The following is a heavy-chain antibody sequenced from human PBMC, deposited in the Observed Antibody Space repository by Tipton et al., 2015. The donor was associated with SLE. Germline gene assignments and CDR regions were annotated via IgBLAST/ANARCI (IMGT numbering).Heavy chain of an antibody. CDR1: GGSFSGYY. Sequence: TLSLTCAVYGGSFSGYYWSWIRQPPGKGLEWIGEINHSGSTNYNPSLKSRVTISVDTSKNQFSLKLSSVTAADTAVYYCARTPWGAFDIWGQGTMVTVSS. J-gene: IGHJ3*02. V-gene: IGHV4-34*01. CDR3: ARTPWGAFDI. D-gene: IGHD7-27*01. CDR2: INHSGST.